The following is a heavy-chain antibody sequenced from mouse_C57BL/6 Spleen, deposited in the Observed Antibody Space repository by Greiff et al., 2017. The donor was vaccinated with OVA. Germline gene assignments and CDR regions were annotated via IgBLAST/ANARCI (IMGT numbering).Heavy chain of an antibody. D-gene: IGHD1-1*01. CDR2: IHPNSGST. V-gene: IGHV1-64*01. J-gene: IGHJ4*01. CDR3: ARYTTGDDYAMDY. CDR1: GYTFTSYW. Sequence: QVQLQQPGAELVKPGASVKLSCKASGYTFTSYWMHWVKQRPGQGLEWIGMIHPNSGSTNYNEKFKSKATLTVDKSSSTAYMQLSSLTSEDSAVDDGARYTTGDDYAMDYWGQGTSVTVSS.